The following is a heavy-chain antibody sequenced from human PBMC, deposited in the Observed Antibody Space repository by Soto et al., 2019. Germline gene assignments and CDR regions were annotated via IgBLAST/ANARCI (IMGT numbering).Heavy chain of an antibody. D-gene: IGHD3-3*01. V-gene: IGHV3-23*01. CDR3: AKAGRPYYDLWSENRFDP. CDR1: GFSFGTYT. CDR2: ISGSGGAT. Sequence: GGSLRLSCAVSGFSFGTYTVNWVRQAPGKGLEWVSSISGSGGATYYADSVKGRFTISRDDSKNTLYLQMNSLRAEDTALYYCAKAGRPYYDLWSENRFDPWGQGTLVTVSS. J-gene: IGHJ5*02.